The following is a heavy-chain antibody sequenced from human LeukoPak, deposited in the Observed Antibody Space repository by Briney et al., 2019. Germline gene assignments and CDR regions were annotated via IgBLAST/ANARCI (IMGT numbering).Heavy chain of an antibody. CDR3: ARGGDYALPPGGTHSADY. CDR1: GYTYTGYY. CDR2: INPNSGGT. Sequence: GASVTVSCRASGYTYTGYYMHWVRQAPGQGLEWMGRINPNSGGTNYAQKFQGRVTMTRDTSISTAYMELSRLRSDDTAVYYCARGGDYALPPGGTHSADYWGEGTLVTLSS. V-gene: IGHV1-2*06. J-gene: IGHJ4*02. D-gene: IGHD4-17*01.